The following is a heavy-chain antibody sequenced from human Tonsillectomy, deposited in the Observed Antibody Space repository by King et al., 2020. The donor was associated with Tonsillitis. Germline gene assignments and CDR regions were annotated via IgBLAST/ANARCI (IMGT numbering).Heavy chain of an antibody. Sequence: EQLVQSGAEVKKPGASVKVSCKSSGDTFIGQYMHWVRQAPGQGLEWMGWINTLSGGINYAQKFQGRVTMTRDTSISTAYMDLRSLRSDDTAVYYCARVVPVAGTRWDDFDYWGQGTLVTVSS. V-gene: IGHV1-2*02. CDR3: ARVVPVAGTRWDDFDY. J-gene: IGHJ4*02. CDR1: GDTFIGQY. CDR2: INTLSGGI. D-gene: IGHD6-19*01.